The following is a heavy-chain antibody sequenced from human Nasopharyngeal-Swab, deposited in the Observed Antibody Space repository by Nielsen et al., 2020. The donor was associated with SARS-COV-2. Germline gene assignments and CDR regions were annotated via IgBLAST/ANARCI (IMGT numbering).Heavy chain of an antibody. V-gene: IGHV3-30-3*01. J-gene: IGHJ3*02. D-gene: IGHD3-22*01. CDR3: AREEVYYDSSGYYRSDAFDI. CDR2: ISYDGSNK. Sequence: GESLKISCAASGFTFTSYAMHWVRQAPGKGLEWVALISYDGSNKYCADSVKGRFTISRDNSKNTLYLQMNSLRAEDTAVYYCAREEVYYDSSGYYRSDAFDIWGQGTMVTVSS. CDR1: GFTFTSYA.